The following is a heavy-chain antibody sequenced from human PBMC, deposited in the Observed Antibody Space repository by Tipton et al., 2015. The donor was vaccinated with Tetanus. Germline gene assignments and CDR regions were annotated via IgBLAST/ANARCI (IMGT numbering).Heavy chain of an antibody. CDR3: AREDYFGSGSSYNWFDP. Sequence: LRLSCTVSGGSINSYYWSWIRQPAGKGLEWIGRIYSSGSTNYTPSLKSRVTMSVDTSKNQFSLKLSSVTAADTAVYYCAREDYFGSGSSYNWFDPWGQGTLVTVSS. J-gene: IGHJ5*02. CDR1: GGSINSYY. V-gene: IGHV4-4*07. CDR2: IYSSGST. D-gene: IGHD3-10*01.